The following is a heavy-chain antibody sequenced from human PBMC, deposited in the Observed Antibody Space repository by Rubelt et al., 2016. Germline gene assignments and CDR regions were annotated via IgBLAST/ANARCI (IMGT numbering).Heavy chain of an antibody. J-gene: IGHJ5*02. V-gene: IGHV1-69*01. CDR3: AREQQLVGGWFDP. Sequence: QVQLVQSGAEVEKPGSSVKVSCKASGGTFSSYAISWVRQAPGQGLEWMGGIIPIFGTANYAKRFQGRVTITPDESTSPAYMGLSRLRSEDTAVYYCAREQQLVGGWFDPWGQGTLVTVSS. CDR2: IIPIFGTA. D-gene: IGHD6-13*01. CDR1: GGTFSSYA.